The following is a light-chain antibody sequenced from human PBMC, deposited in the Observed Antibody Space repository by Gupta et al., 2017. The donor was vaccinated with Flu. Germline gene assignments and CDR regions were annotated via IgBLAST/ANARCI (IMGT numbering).Light chain of an antibody. CDR2: CAS. CDR1: QSVSSDY. Sequence: RTTLSCRASQSVSSDYLAWYQQKPGQAPRLLIYCASSRATGIPDRFSGSGSGTDFTLTISRLEPEDFAMYYCQQYGGSPPYTFGQGTKLEIK. CDR3: QQYGGSPPYT. J-gene: IGKJ2*01. V-gene: IGKV3-20*01.